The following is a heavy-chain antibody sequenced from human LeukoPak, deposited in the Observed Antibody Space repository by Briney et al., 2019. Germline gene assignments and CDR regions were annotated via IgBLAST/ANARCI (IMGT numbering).Heavy chain of an antibody. CDR3: AKDLRQWLVRGGYFDY. CDR1: GFTFSSYA. V-gene: IGHV3-23*01. Sequence: PGGSLRLSCAASGFTFSSYAMSWVRQALGKGLEWVSAISGSGGSTYYADSVKGRFTISRDNSKNTLYLQMNSLRAEDTAVYYCAKDLRQWLVRGGYFDYWGQGTLVTVSS. J-gene: IGHJ4*02. D-gene: IGHD6-19*01. CDR2: ISGSGGST.